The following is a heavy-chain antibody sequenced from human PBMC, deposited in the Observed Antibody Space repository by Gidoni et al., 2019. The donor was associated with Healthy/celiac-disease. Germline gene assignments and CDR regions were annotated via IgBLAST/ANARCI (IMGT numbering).Heavy chain of an antibody. CDR1: GGSISSSSYY. D-gene: IGHD3-16*02. Sequence: QLQLQESGPGLVKPSETLSLTCTVSGGSISSSSYYWGWIRQPPGKGLEWIGSIYYSGSTYYNPSLKSRVTISVDTSKNQFSLKLSSVTAADTAVYYCARRASSTGFTFGGVIVNWGQGTLVTVSS. J-gene: IGHJ4*02. V-gene: IGHV4-39*01. CDR3: ARRASSTGFTFGGVIVN. CDR2: IYYSGST.